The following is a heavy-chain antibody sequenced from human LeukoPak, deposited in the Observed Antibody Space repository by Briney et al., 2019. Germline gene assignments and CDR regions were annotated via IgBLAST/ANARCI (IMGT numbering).Heavy chain of an antibody. V-gene: IGHV4-59*08. CDR1: GGSISSYY. CDR3: ARSDGIVGEEAWFDP. J-gene: IGHJ5*02. Sequence: SETLSLTCTVSGGSISSYYWSWIRQPPGKGLEWIGYIYYSGSTNYNPSLKSRVTISVDTSKNQFSLKLSSVTAADTAVYFCARSDGIVGEEAWFDPWGPGTLVTVSS. D-gene: IGHD1-26*01. CDR2: IYYSGST.